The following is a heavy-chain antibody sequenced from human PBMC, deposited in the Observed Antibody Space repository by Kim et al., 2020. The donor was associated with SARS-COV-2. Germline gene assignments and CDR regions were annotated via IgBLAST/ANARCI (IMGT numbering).Heavy chain of an antibody. CDR1: GGSISTSAHL. CDR2: LHYSGSA. V-gene: IGHV4-39*01. CDR3: ARSGIGAPGTSPSFDY. D-gene: IGHD6-13*01. J-gene: IGHJ4*02. Sequence: SETLSLTCSVSGGSISTSAHLWGWIRQPPGKGLEWIGSLHYSGSAYYNPSLMSRVTMSVDTSKNQFSLRLSSVTVADTAIYFCARSGIGAPGTSPSFDYWGQSTAVTVS.